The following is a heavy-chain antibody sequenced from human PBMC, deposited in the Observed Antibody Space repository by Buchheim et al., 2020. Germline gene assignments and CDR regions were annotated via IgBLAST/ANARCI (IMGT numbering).Heavy chain of an antibody. CDR3: AKALRFLEWLPNGMDV. D-gene: IGHD3-3*01. V-gene: IGHV3-30*18. CDR1: GFTFSSYG. Sequence: QVQLVESGGGVVQPGRSLRLSCAASGFTFSSYGMHWARQAPGKGLEWVAVISYDGSNKYYADSVKGRFTISRDNSKNTLYLQMNSLRAEDTAVYYCAKALRFLEWLPNGMDVWGQGTT. J-gene: IGHJ6*02. CDR2: ISYDGSNK.